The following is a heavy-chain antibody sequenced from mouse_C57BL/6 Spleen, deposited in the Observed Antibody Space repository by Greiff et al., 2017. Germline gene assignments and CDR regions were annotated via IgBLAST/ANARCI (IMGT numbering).Heavy chain of an antibody. CDR1: GYTFTSYW. V-gene: IGHV1-53*01. CDR3: ARSGLNYAMDY. CDR2: INPSNGGT. Sequence: QVQLKESGTELVKPGASVKLSCKASGYTFTSYWMHWVKQRPGQGLEWIGNINPSNGGTNYNEKFKSKATLTVDKSSSTAYMQLSSLTSEDSAVYYCARSGLNYAMDYWGQGTSVTVSS. J-gene: IGHJ4*01. D-gene: IGHD3-1*01.